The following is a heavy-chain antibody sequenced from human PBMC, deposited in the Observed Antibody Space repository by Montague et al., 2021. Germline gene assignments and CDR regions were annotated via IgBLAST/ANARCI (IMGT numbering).Heavy chain of an antibody. V-gene: IGHV4-59*08. CDR3: VRSQDYCSSNICFHYFDS. J-gene: IGHJ4*02. CDR1: GGSISGHF. D-gene: IGHD2-2*01. CDR2: INYSGNT. Sequence: SETLSLTCTVSGGSISGHFWSWVRQPPGKGLDYIGYINYSGNTNYNHSLKSRVTISVDTYKNKYSLKLSSVTAADAAVYYCVRSQDYCSSNICFHYFDSWGQGTLVTVSS.